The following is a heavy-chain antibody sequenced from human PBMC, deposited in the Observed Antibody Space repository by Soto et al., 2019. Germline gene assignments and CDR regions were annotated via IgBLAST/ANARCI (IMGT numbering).Heavy chain of an antibody. J-gene: IGHJ6*02. Sequence: QAQLVESGGGFVKPGGSLRLSCAASGFTFSDYYMSWIRQAPGKGLQWISYISSGNTYTNYADSVKGRFTISRDNAKNAVFLQMNTLSAEDTAVYYCAKLDAGFYGIDVWGQGTPVTVSS. D-gene: IGHD5-18*01. CDR1: GFTFSDYY. CDR3: AKLDAGFYGIDV. V-gene: IGHV3-11*05. CDR2: ISSGNTYT.